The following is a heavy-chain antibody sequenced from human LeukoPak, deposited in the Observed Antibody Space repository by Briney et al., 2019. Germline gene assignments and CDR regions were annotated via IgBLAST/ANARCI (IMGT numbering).Heavy chain of an antibody. Sequence: SETLSLTCTVSGGSISSGGYYWSWIRQPPGKGLEWIGYIYHSGSTYYNPSLKSRVTISVDRSKNQFSLKLSSVTAADTAVYYCARDMSYSSGWIDYWGQGTLVTVSS. J-gene: IGHJ4*02. V-gene: IGHV4-30-2*01. CDR1: GGSISSGGYY. CDR3: ARDMSYSSGWIDY. D-gene: IGHD6-19*01. CDR2: IYHSGST.